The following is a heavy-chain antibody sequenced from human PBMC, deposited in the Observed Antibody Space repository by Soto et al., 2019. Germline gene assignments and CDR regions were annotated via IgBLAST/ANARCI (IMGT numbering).Heavy chain of an antibody. Sequence: SETLSLTCTVSGGSISSGDYYWSWIRQPPGKGLEWIGYIYYSGSTYYNPSLKSRVTISVDTSKNQFSLKLSSVTAADTAVYYCARGNGYDSYYFDYWGQGALVTVSS. J-gene: IGHJ4*02. V-gene: IGHV4-30-4*01. CDR3: ARGNGYDSYYFDY. CDR1: GGSISSGDYY. D-gene: IGHD5-12*01. CDR2: IYYSGST.